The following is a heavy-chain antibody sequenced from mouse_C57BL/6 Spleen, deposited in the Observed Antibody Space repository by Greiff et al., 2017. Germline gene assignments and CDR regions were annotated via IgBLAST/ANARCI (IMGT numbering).Heavy chain of an antibody. D-gene: IGHD2-3*01. CDR1: GYAFSSSW. V-gene: IGHV1-82*01. Sequence: QVQLKQSGPELVKPGASVKISCKASGYAFSSSWMNWVKQRPGKGLEWIGRIYPGDGDTNYNGKFKGKATLTADKSSSTAYMQLSSLTSEDSAVYFCARGDLDGPFAYWGQGTLVTVSA. CDR3: ARGDLDGPFAY. CDR2: IYPGDGDT. J-gene: IGHJ3*01.